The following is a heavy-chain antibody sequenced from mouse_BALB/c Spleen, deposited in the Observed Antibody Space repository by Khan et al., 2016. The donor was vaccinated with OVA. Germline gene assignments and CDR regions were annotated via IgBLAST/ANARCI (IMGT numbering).Heavy chain of an antibody. Sequence: EVQGVESGGDLVKPGGSLKLSCAASGFTFSSYSMSWVRQTPDKRLEWVATISSGVDYTYYPDNVKGRFTISRDNAKNTLYLQMSRLKSEDTAMYYCASHLTGSFAYWGQGTLVTVSA. D-gene: IGHD4-1*01. J-gene: IGHJ3*01. CDR1: GFTFSSYS. V-gene: IGHV5-6*01. CDR2: ISSGVDYT. CDR3: ASHLTGSFAY.